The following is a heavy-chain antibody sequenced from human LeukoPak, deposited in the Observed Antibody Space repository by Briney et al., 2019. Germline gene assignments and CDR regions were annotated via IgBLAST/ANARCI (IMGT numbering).Heavy chain of an antibody. CDR2: ISAYNGNT. CDR1: GYTFTSYA. D-gene: IGHD1-26*01. V-gene: IGHV1-18*01. J-gene: IGHJ4*02. CDR3: ARKVVEGAIDY. Sequence: ASVKVSCKASGYTFTSYAMNWVRQAPGQGLEWMGWISAYNGNTNYAQKLQGRVTMTTDTSTSTAYMELRSLRSDDTAVYYCARKVVEGAIDYWGQGTLVTVSS.